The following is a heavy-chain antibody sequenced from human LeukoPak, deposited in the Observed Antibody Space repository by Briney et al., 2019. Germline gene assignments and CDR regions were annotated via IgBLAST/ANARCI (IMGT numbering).Heavy chain of an antibody. CDR1: GFTFSSYS. Sequence: GGSLRLSCAASGFTFSSYSMNWVRQAPGKGLEWVAVISYDGSIKYYADSVKGRCTISRENSKNTLYLQMDSLRAEDTAVYYCARAVQPDAFDIWGQGTMVTVSS. V-gene: IGHV3-30*03. CDR3: ARAVQPDAFDI. CDR2: ISYDGSIK. J-gene: IGHJ3*02.